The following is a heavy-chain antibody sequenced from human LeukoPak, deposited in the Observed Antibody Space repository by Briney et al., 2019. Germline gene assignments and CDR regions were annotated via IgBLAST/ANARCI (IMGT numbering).Heavy chain of an antibody. Sequence: GGSLRLSCAASGFTFSTYSMNWVRQAPGKGLEWVSAISSDSNYIYYTDSVKGRFTISRDNARNSQFLQMNSLRAEDTAVYYCASGGGWVFFNWGQGTLVTVSS. V-gene: IGHV3-21*01. CDR1: GFTFSTYS. CDR3: ASGGGWVFFN. CDR2: ISSDSNYI. J-gene: IGHJ4*02. D-gene: IGHD6-19*01.